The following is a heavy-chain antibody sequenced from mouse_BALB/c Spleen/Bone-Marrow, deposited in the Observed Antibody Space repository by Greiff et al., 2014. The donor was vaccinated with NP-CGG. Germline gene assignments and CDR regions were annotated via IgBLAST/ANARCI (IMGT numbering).Heavy chain of an antibody. CDR1: GYTFTSYW. Sequence: QVQLQQSGAELVKPGASVKMSCKASGYTFTSYWMHWVKQRPGQGLEWIGVIDPSDSYTSYNQKFKGKATLTVDTSSSTAYMQLSSLTSEDSAVYYCTIPTARACFDYWGLGTTLTVSS. V-gene: IGHV1S127*01. J-gene: IGHJ2*01. CDR3: TIPTARACFDY. CDR2: IDPSDSYT. D-gene: IGHD3-2*01.